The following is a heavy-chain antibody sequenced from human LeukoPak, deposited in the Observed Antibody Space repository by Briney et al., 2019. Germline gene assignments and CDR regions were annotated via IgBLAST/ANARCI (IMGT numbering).Heavy chain of an antibody. Sequence: SETLSLTCAVYGGSFSGYYWSWIRQPPGKGLEWIGEINHSGSTNYIPSLKSRVTTSVDTSKNQFSLKLSSVTAADTAVYYCARGVSQQLVILRRHWFDPWGQGTLVTVSS. D-gene: IGHD6-13*01. J-gene: IGHJ5*02. V-gene: IGHV4-34*01. CDR1: GGSFSGYY. CDR2: INHSGST. CDR3: ARGVSQQLVILRRHWFDP.